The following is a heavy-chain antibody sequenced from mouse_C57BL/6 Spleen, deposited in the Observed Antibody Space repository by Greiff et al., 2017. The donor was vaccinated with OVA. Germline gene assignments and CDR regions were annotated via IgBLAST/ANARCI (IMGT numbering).Heavy chain of an antibody. CDR3: ARPHYYGSSYGFAY. Sequence: VQLQQPGAELVRPGTSVKLSCKASGYTFTSYWMHWVKQRPGQGLEWIGVIDPSDSYTNYNQKFKGKATLTVDTSSSTAYMQLSSLTSEDSAVYYCARPHYYGSSYGFAYWGQGTLVTVSA. J-gene: IGHJ3*01. D-gene: IGHD1-1*01. V-gene: IGHV1-59*01. CDR1: GYTFTSYW. CDR2: IDPSDSYT.